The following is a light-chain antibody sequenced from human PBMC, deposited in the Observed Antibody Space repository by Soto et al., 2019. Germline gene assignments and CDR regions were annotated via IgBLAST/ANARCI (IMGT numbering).Light chain of an antibody. Sequence: QSVLTQPASVSGSPGQSIASSWAGTSSDVGGYNYVSWYQQLPGKAPKLLISEVSNRPSGVSHRFSGSKSGNTASLTISGLQAEDEADYYCSSYRTGGPFVFGTGTKVTVL. CDR1: SSDVGGYNY. V-gene: IGLV2-14*01. J-gene: IGLJ1*01. CDR2: EVS. CDR3: SSYRTGGPFV.